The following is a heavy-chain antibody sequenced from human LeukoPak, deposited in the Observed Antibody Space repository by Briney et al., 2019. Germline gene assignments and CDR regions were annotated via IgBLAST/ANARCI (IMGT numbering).Heavy chain of an antibody. V-gene: IGHV4-59*08. Sequence: PSETLSLTCTVSGGSISSYYWSWIRQPPGKGLEWIGYISYSGRTNYNPSLKSRVTISVDTSKNQFSLKLSSVTAADTAVYFCARHGASGSYLYYFDYWGQGTLVTVSS. D-gene: IGHD1-26*01. CDR2: ISYSGRT. J-gene: IGHJ4*02. CDR3: ARHGASGSYLYYFDY. CDR1: GGSISSYY.